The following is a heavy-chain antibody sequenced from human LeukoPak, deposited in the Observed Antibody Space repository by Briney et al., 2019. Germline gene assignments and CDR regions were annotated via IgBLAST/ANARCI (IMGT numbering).Heavy chain of an antibody. CDR1: GFTFSSYA. Sequence: GGSLRLSCAASGFTFSSYAMSWVRQAPGKGLEWVSAISGSGASTYYADSVKGRFTISRDNSKNTLYLQMNSLRAEDTAVYYCAKSIRIAARPRGFDYWGQGTLVTVSS. D-gene: IGHD6-6*01. V-gene: IGHV3-23*01. J-gene: IGHJ4*02. CDR2: ISGSGAST. CDR3: AKSIRIAARPRGFDY.